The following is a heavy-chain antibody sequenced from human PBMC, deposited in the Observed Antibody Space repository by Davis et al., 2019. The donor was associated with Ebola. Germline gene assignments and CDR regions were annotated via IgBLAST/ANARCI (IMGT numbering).Heavy chain of an antibody. CDR1: GGSFSGYS. Sequence: SETLSPTWAAHGGSFSGYSWSWIRQPPGKGLEWIGCIYYSGSTYYNPSLKSRVTISVDTSKNQFSLKLSSVTAADTAVYYCARQGLLWFGELLFNPYYFDYWGQGTLVTVSS. J-gene: IGHJ4*02. V-gene: IGHV4-34*01. D-gene: IGHD3-10*01. CDR2: IYYSGST. CDR3: ARQGLLWFGELLFNPYYFDY.